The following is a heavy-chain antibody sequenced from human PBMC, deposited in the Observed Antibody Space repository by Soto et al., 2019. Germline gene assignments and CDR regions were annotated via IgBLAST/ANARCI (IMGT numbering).Heavy chain of an antibody. CDR2: VIPISDTT. CDR3: ARSQGSSTSLELYYYYYYGMDV. D-gene: IGHD2-2*01. V-gene: IGHV1-69*01. J-gene: IGHJ6*02. Sequence: QVQLVQSGAEVKKPGSSVKVSCKASGGTFSSYAISWVRQAPGQGLEWMGGVIPISDTTNYAQKFQGRVTSTADESTSTAYMALSSLRSEDTAVYYCARSQGSSTSLELYYYYYYGMDVWGQGTTVTVSS. CDR1: GGTFSSYA.